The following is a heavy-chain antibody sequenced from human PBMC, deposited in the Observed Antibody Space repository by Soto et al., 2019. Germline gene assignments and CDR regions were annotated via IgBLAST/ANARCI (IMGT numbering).Heavy chain of an antibody. Sequence: ASVKVSCKASGYTFTSYDINWVRQATGQGLEWMGWMNPNSGNTGYAQKFQGRVTMTRNTSISTAYMELSSLRSEDTAVYYCAREYSSGWYRVFDYWGQGTQVTVSS. CDR2: MNPNSGNT. V-gene: IGHV1-8*01. D-gene: IGHD6-19*01. J-gene: IGHJ4*02. CDR3: AREYSSGWYRVFDY. CDR1: GYTFTSYD.